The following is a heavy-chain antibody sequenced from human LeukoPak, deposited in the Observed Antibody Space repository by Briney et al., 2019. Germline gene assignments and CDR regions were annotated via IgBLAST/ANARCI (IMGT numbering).Heavy chain of an antibody. J-gene: IGHJ4*02. CDR2: ISGSGGST. CDR3: AKDAGTTRSFYYFDY. V-gene: IGHV3-23*01. CDR1: GFTFSSYG. D-gene: IGHD1-1*01. Sequence: GGSLRLSCATSGFTFSSYGMSWVRQAPGKGLEWVSAISGSGGSTYYADSVKGRFTISRDNSKNTLYLQMNSLRAEDTAVYYCAKDAGTTRSFYYFDYWGQGTLVTVSS.